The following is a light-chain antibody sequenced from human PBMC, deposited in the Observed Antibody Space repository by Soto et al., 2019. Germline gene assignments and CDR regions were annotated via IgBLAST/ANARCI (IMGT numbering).Light chain of an antibody. V-gene: IGKV3-15*01. CDR3: QQYNNWPPLT. CDR1: QSVSSN. Sequence: EIVMTQSPATLSVSPGERATLSCRASQSVSSNLAWYQQKPGQAPTLLIYGASTRATGIPDRFSGSGSETEFTLTISSLQSEDLAVYYCQQYNNWPPLTLGGGTKVEIK. J-gene: IGKJ4*01. CDR2: GAS.